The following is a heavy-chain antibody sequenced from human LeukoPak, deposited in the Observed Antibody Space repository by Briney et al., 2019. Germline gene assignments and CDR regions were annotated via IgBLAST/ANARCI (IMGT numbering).Heavy chain of an antibody. D-gene: IGHD3-3*01. Sequence: PSETLSLTCTVSGGSISRYYWSWIRQPPGKGLEWIGYIYTSGSTNYNPSLKSRVTISVDTSKNQFSLKLSSVTAADTAVYYCAREYYDFWSSYYRGPWFDPWGQGTLVTVSS. V-gene: IGHV4-4*09. CDR2: IYTSGST. J-gene: IGHJ5*02. CDR3: AREYYDFWSSYYRGPWFDP. CDR1: GGSISRYY.